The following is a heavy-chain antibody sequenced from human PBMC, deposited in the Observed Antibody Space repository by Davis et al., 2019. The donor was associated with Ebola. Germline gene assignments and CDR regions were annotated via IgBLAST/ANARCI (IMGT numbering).Heavy chain of an antibody. V-gene: IGHV5-51*01. CDR3: ATQRVDTNDY. D-gene: IGHD5-18*01. Sequence: GESLKISCKGSGYSFTSYWIGWVRQMSGKGLEWMGIIYPSDSDTRYSPSFQGQVTISADKSISTAYVQWSSLKASDTAMYYCATQRVDTNDYWGQGTLVTVSS. CDR1: GYSFTSYW. J-gene: IGHJ4*02. CDR2: IYPSDSDT.